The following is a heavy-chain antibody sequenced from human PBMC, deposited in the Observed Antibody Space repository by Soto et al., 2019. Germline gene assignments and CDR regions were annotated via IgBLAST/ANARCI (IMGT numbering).Heavy chain of an antibody. D-gene: IGHD1-26*01. Sequence: QVQVVESGGGVVQPGRSLRLSCAASGFTFSSYDMHWVCQAPGKGLEWVAVISYDGSNKYYAEGRFTISRDNSKNTLYLQMNSLRVEDTAVYYCAKDGRRGEPVGFDYWGQGTLVTVSS. CDR1: GFTFSSYD. CDR2: ISYDGSNK. CDR3: AKDGRRGEPVGFDY. J-gene: IGHJ4*02. V-gene: IGHV3-30*18.